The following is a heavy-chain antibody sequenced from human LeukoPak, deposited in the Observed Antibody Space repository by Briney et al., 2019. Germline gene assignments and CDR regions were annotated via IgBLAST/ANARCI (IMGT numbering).Heavy chain of an antibody. J-gene: IGHJ4*02. CDR3: ATLVNYWSFDY. D-gene: IGHD1-1*01. V-gene: IGHV3-48*03. Sequence: PGGFLRLSCAASGFTFSSYEMNWVRQAPGKGLEWVSYISSSGSTIYYADSVKGRFTISRDNAKNSLYLQMNSLRAEDTAVYYCATLVNYWSFDYWGQGTLVTVSS. CDR2: ISSSGSTI. CDR1: GFTFSSYE.